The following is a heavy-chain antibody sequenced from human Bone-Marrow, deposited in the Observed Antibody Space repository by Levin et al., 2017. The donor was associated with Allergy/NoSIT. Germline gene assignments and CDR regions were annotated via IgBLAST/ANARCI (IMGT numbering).Heavy chain of an antibody. V-gene: IGHV1-69*13. D-gene: IGHD3-16*01. CDR2: IIPTLGAA. CDR3: VRALGTVSGSGDV. J-gene: IGHJ6*02. Sequence: EASVKVSCKASGGTFSTYPISWVRQAPGQGLEWMGGIIPTLGAATYAQKFQGRVTITAHESTNIVFMEMTNPRSEDTAVYYCVRALGTVSGSGDVWGQGTKITVSS. CDR1: GGTFSTYP.